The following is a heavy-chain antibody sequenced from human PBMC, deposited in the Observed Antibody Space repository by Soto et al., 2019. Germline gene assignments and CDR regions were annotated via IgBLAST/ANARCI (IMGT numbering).Heavy chain of an antibody. CDR2: ISAYNGNT. V-gene: IGHV1-18*04. J-gene: IGHJ3*02. CDR1: GYTFTSYG. CDR3: ARDRRWYDSRDDAFDI. D-gene: IGHD3-22*01. Sequence: QVQLVQSGAEVKKPGASVKVSCKDSGYTFTSYGISWVRQAPGQGLEWMGWISAYNGNTNYAQKLQCRVTSTTDSSTSTAYMELRSLRSDDTAVYYCARDRRWYDSRDDAFDIWGQGTMVTVSS.